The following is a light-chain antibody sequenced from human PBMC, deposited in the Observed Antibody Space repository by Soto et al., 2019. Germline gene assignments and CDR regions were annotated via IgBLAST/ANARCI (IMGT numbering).Light chain of an antibody. V-gene: IGKV4-1*01. CDR1: QSVLYSSNNKNY. Sequence: DTVMTQSPDSLAVSLGEXATINCKSSQSVLYSSNNKNYLAWYQQKPGQPPKLFIYWASTRESGVPDRFSGSGSGTDFTLTISSLQAEDVAVYYCQQYYSTPLTFRGGTKVDIK. J-gene: IGKJ4*01. CDR2: WAS. CDR3: QQYYSTPLT.